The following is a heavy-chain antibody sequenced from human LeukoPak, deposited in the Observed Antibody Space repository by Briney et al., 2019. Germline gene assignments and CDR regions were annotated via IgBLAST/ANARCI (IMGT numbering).Heavy chain of an antibody. J-gene: IGHJ4*02. D-gene: IGHD3-3*01. CDR2: ISRGGSPI. Sequence: GGSLRLSCAASGFTFSSYEMNWVRQAPGKGLEWVSSISRGGSPIYYADSVKGRFTTSGDNAKKSLSLQMNSLRAEDTAVYYCTRVSWRGEIYWGQGTLVSVSS. CDR3: TRVSWRGEIY. V-gene: IGHV3-48*03. CDR1: GFTFSSYE.